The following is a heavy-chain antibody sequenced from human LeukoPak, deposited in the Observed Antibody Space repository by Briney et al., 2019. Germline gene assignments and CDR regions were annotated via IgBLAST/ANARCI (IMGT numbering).Heavy chain of an antibody. Sequence: SETLSLTCTVSGYSISSGYYWGWIRQPPGKGLEWIGSIYHSGSTYYNPSLKSRVTISVDTSKNQFSLKLSSVTAADTAVYYCARKGSGWEPVYWYFDLWGRGTLVTVSS. D-gene: IGHD1-26*01. CDR2: IYHSGST. J-gene: IGHJ2*01. CDR3: ARKGSGWEPVYWYFDL. CDR1: GYSISSGYY. V-gene: IGHV4-38-2*02.